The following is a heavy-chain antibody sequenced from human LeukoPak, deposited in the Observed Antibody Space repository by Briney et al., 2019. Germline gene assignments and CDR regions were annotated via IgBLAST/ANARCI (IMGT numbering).Heavy chain of an antibody. CDR2: INPNSGGT. J-gene: IGHJ5*02. CDR1: GYTFTGYY. D-gene: IGHD3-10*01. V-gene: IGHV1-2*02. CDR3: ARRRDYYGSGSYYSNWFDP. Sequence: ASVKVSCKASGYTFTGYYMHWVRQAPGQGLEWMGWINPNSGGTNYAQKFQGRVTMTRDTSISTAYMELSRLRSDDTAVYYCARRRDYYGSGSYYSNWFDPWGQGTLVTVSS.